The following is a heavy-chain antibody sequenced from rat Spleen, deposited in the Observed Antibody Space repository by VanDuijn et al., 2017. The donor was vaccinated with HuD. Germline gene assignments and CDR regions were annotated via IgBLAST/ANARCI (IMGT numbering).Heavy chain of an antibody. D-gene: IGHD1-4*01. CDR1: GFTFSDYN. CDR2: ISYDGTNI. Sequence: EVRLVESGGGLVQPGRSLKLSCAASGFTFSDYNMAWVRQAPKKGLEWVATISYDGTNIHYRDSVKGRFTVSRDNAKSSLYLQMDSLRSEDSATYYCTTDRSGYIFDYWGQGVMVSVSS. V-gene: IGHV5-20*01. CDR3: TTDRSGYIFDY. J-gene: IGHJ2*01.